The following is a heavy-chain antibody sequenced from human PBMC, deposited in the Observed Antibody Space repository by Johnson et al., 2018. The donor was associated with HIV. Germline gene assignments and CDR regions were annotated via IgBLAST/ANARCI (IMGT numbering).Heavy chain of an antibody. V-gene: IGHV3-66*01. Sequence: VQLVESGGGLVQPGGSLRLSCAASGFTVSSNYMSWVRQAPGKELEWVSVIYNGDTTYYADSVKGRFIISRDNSKNTLCLQMNSLRAEDTAVYYCARNCGGDGSGHDAFDIWGQGTMVTVSS. CDR1: GFTVSSNY. D-gene: IGHD2-21*02. CDR3: ARNCGGDGSGHDAFDI. J-gene: IGHJ3*02. CDR2: IYNGDTT.